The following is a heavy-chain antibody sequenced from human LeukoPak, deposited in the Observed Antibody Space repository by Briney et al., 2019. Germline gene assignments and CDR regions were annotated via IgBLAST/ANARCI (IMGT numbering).Heavy chain of an antibody. CDR2: INPSGGST. V-gene: IGHV1-46*01. J-gene: IGHJ4*02. CDR1: GYTFTSYY. Sequence: ASVKVSCKALGYTFTSYYMHWVRQAPGQGLEWMGIINPSGGSTSYAQKFQSRVTMTRDTSTSTVYMELSSLRSEDTAVYYCARDASYSSSSDYFDYWGQGTLVTVSS. D-gene: IGHD6-6*01. CDR3: ARDASYSSSSDYFDY.